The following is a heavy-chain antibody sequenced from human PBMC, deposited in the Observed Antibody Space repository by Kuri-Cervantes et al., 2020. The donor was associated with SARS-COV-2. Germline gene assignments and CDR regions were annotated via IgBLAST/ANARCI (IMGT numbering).Heavy chain of an antibody. CDR1: GITFSSYA. CDR2: ISYDGSNK. J-gene: IGHJ5*02. CDR3: ARVQLVPYNWFDP. D-gene: IGHD6-6*01. V-gene: IGHV3-30-3*01. Sequence: GESLKISCAASGITFSSYAMHWVRQAPGKVLEWVAVISYDGSNKYYADSVRGRLTISRDNSKNTLYLQMNSLRAEDTAVYYCARVQLVPYNWFDPWGQGTLVTVSS.